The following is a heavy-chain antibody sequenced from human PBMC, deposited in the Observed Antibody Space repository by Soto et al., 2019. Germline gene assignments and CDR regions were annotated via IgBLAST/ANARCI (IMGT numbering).Heavy chain of an antibody. CDR3: VRDRVGVSSNWFDS. V-gene: IGHV4-59*01. CDR1: GGSISYSY. J-gene: IGHJ5*01. CDR2: IYNSAST. D-gene: IGHD1-26*01. Sequence: SETLSLTCTVSGGSISYSYWSWIRQPPGKGLEWIGYIYNSASTNYNPALKSRVTTSLDMSKNQFSLKLTSVTAADTAVYYCVRDRVGVSSNWFDSWGRGILVTVS.